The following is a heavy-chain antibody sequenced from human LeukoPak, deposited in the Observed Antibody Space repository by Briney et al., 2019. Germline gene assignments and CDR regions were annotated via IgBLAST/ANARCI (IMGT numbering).Heavy chain of an antibody. Sequence: SETLSLTRTVSGGSIRSSSYYWGGIRQPPGKGLGWIGSIYYSGSTYYNPSLKSRVSISVDTSKIQFSLKLSSVTAADTAVYYCARGYGPPFDYWGQGTLVTVSS. CDR1: GGSIRSSSYY. D-gene: IGHD5-18*01. J-gene: IGHJ4*02. CDR2: IYYSGST. V-gene: IGHV4-39*07. CDR3: ARGYGPPFDY.